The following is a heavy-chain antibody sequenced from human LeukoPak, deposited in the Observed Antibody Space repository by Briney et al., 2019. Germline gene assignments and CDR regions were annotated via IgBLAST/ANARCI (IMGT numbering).Heavy chain of an antibody. Sequence: SETLSLTCAVYGGSFSGYYWSWIRQPPGKGLEWIGEINHSGSTNYNPSLKSRVTISADTSKNQFSLKLSSVTAADTAVYYCASDPYGDYAFDIWGQGTMVTVSS. D-gene: IGHD4-17*01. J-gene: IGHJ3*02. CDR2: INHSGST. CDR1: GGSFSGYY. CDR3: ASDPYGDYAFDI. V-gene: IGHV4-34*01.